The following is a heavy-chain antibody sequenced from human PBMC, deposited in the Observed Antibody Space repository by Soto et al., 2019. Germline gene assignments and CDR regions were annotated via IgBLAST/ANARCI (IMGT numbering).Heavy chain of an antibody. CDR2: ISYDGSVR. V-gene: IGHV3-30*03. CDR1: GFTFRNYG. J-gene: IGHJ6*01. CDR3: ARDREENDWAYGMDV. D-gene: IGHD1-1*01. Sequence: QVQLVESGGGVVQPGRSLRLSCAASGFTFRNYGMHWFRQAPGKGLEWVTFISYDGSVRYYADSVKGSFTISRDNSKDTLYLQMNSLRAEDTAVFFCARDREENDWAYGMDVW.